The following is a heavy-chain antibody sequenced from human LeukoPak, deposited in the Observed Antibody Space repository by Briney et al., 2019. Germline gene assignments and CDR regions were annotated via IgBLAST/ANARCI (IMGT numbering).Heavy chain of an antibody. D-gene: IGHD2-2*01. V-gene: IGHV3-53*04. CDR2: IYSGGST. CDR3: ASLGYCSSTSCYPYLQH. CDR1: GFTVSSNY. J-gene: IGHJ1*01. Sequence: GGSLRLSCAASGFTVSSNYMSWVRQAPGKGLEWVLVIYSGGSTYYADSVKGRFTISRHNSKNTLYLQMNSLRAEDTAVYYCASLGYCSSTSCYPYLQHWGQGTLVTVSS.